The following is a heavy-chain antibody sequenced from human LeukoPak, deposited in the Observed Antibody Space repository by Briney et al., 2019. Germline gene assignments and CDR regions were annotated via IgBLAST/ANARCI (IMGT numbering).Heavy chain of an antibody. V-gene: IGHV1-24*01. Sequence: ASVKVSCKVSGYTLTELSMHWVRQAPGKGLEWMGGFDPEDGETIYAQKFQGRVTMTEGTSTDTAYMELSSLRSEDTAVYYCATQRVTMVRGVILFDYWGQGTLVTVSS. D-gene: IGHD3-10*01. J-gene: IGHJ4*02. CDR2: FDPEDGET. CDR1: GYTLTELS. CDR3: ATQRVTMVRGVILFDY.